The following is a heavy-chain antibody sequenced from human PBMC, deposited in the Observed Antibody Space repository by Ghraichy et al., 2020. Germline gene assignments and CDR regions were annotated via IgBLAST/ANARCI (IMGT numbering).Heavy chain of an antibody. J-gene: IGHJ4*02. CDR1: GYSFTSYW. CDR3: ARQYCSGGSCHSGHFDY. D-gene: IGHD2-15*01. CDR2: IDPSDSYT. Sequence: GESLNISCKGSGYSFTSYWISWVRQMPGKGLEWMGRIDPSDSYTNYSPSFQGHVTISADKSISTAYLQWSSLKASDTAMYYCARQYCSGGSCHSGHFDYWGQGTLVTVSS. V-gene: IGHV5-10-1*01.